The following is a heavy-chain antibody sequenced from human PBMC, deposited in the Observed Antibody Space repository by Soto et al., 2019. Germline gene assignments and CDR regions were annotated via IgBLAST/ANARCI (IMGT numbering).Heavy chain of an antibody. D-gene: IGHD3-22*01. CDR3: ARDSYYYDSSGYYDYYYYGMDV. V-gene: IGHV3-30-3*01. CDR2: ISYDGSNK. CDR1: GFTFSSYA. Sequence: QVQLVESGGGVVQPGRSLRLSCAASGFTFSSYAMHWVRQAPGKGLEWVAVISYDGSNKYYADSVKGRFTISRDNSKNTLYLQMNSLRAEDTAVYYCARDSYYYDSSGYYDYYYYGMDVWGQGPTVTVSS. J-gene: IGHJ6*02.